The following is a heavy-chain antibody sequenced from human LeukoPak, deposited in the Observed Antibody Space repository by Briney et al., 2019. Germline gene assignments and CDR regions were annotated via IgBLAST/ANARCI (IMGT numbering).Heavy chain of an antibody. CDR1: GFTFSSYG. CDR2: ISYDGSNK. Sequence: GGSLRLSCAASGFTFSSYGMHWVRQAPGKGLEWVAVISYDGSNKYYADSVKGRFTISRDNSKNTLYLQMNSLRAEDTAVYYCAKDGLRYCSGGSCESGDYWGQGTLVTVSS. CDR3: AKDGLRYCSGGSCESGDY. D-gene: IGHD2-15*01. V-gene: IGHV3-30*18. J-gene: IGHJ4*02.